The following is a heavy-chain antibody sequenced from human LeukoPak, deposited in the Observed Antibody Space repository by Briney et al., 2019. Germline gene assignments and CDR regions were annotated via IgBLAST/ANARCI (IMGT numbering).Heavy chain of an antibody. CDR3: ARQTGSGLFILP. V-gene: IGHV4-30-4*07. Sequence: MPSETLSLTCTVSGDSVSSSAYSWSWLRQPPGKGLEWIGYIYYSGSTYYNPSLKSRVSISIDTSKNHFSLNLTSVTAADTAVYYCARQTGSGLFILPGGQGTLVTVSS. CDR2: IYYSGST. CDR1: GDSVSSSAYS. D-gene: IGHD3/OR15-3a*01. J-gene: IGHJ4*02.